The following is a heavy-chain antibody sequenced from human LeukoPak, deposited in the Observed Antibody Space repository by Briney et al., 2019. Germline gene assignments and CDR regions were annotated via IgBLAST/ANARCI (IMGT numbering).Heavy chain of an antibody. Sequence: ASVKVSCKASGYTFTSYGISWVRQAPGQGLEWMGWISAYNGNTNYAQKLQGRVTMTTDTSTSTAYMELRSLRSDDTAVYYCARDAPQHHCSGGSCYRSTDDAFDIRGQGTMVIVSS. CDR1: GYTFTSYG. CDR3: ARDAPQHHCSGGSCYRSTDDAFDI. D-gene: IGHD2-15*01. J-gene: IGHJ3*02. V-gene: IGHV1-18*01. CDR2: ISAYNGNT.